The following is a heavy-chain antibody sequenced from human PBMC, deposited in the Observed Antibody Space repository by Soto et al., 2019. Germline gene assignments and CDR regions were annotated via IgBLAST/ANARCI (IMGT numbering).Heavy chain of an antibody. J-gene: IGHJ4*02. D-gene: IGHD3-22*01. V-gene: IGHV4-31*03. CDR3: ARGTYYYDSSGYYDY. CDR2: IYYSGST. Sequence: SETLSLTCTVSGGSISSGGYYWSWIRKHPGKGLEWIGYIYYSGSTYYNPSLKSRVTISVDTSKNQFSLKLSSVTAADTAVYYCARGTYYYDSSGYYDYWGQGTLVTVSS. CDR1: GGSISSGGYY.